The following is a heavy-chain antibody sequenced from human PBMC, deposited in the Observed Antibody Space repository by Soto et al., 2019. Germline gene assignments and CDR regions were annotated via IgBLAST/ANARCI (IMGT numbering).Heavy chain of an antibody. Sequence: GASVKVSCKASGYTFTGYYMHWVRQAPGQGLEWMGWINPNSGGTNYAQKFQGRVTMTRDTSISTAYMEPSRLRSDDTAVYYCARAAGQQPHLGAFDIWGQGTMVTVSS. CDR3: ARAAGQQPHLGAFDI. V-gene: IGHV1-2*02. D-gene: IGHD6-13*01. CDR2: INPNSGGT. J-gene: IGHJ3*02. CDR1: GYTFTGYY.